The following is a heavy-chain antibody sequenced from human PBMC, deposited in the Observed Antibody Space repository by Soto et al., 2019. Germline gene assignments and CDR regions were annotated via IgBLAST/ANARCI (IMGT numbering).Heavy chain of an antibody. CDR2: ISAYNGNT. CDR3: ARVYCSGGSCYSLHYYYYYMDV. Sequence: ASVKVSCKASGYTFTSYGISWVRQAPGQGLEWMGWISAYNGNTNYAQKLQGRVTMTTDTSTSTAYMELRSLRSDDTAVYYCARVYCSGGSCYSLHYYYYYMDVWGKGTTVTVSS. J-gene: IGHJ6*03. V-gene: IGHV1-18*01. CDR1: GYTFTSYG. D-gene: IGHD2-15*01.